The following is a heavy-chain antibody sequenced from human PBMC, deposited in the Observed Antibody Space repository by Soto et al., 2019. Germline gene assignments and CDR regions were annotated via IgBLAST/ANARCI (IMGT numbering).Heavy chain of an antibody. CDR2: MNPNSGNT. D-gene: IGHD6-13*01. Sequence: ASVKVSFKASGYTFTSYDINWVRQATGQGLEWMGWMNPNSGNTGYAQKFQGRVTMTRNTSISTAYMELSSLRSEDTAVYYCARGFRGLRGSSWKYYFDYWGQGTLVTVSS. J-gene: IGHJ4*02. V-gene: IGHV1-8*01. CDR1: GYTFTSYD. CDR3: ARGFRGLRGSSWKYYFDY.